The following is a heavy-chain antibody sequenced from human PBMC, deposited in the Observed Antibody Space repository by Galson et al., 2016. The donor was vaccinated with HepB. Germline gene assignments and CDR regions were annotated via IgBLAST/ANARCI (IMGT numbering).Heavy chain of an antibody. CDR1: GYRFSTYY. CDR2: IHPGDSDT. J-gene: IGHJ4*02. V-gene: IGHV5-51*01. CDR3: ARSFQAYYFDY. Sequence: QSGAEVKKPGESLKISCKGSGYRFSTYYIAWVRQMPGKGLEWTGIIHPGDSDTRYSPSSQGQVTISADKSITAAYLQWSSLKASDTAIYYRARSFQAYYFDYWGQGALVTVSS.